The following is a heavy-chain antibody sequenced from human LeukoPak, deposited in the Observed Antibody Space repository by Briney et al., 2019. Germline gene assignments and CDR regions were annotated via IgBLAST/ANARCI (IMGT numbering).Heavy chain of an antibody. CDR1: GFTFSSYA. CDR3: AKDYYDFWSGYSYYYYYYMDV. CDR2: MSGFGGSST. J-gene: IGHJ6*03. D-gene: IGHD3-3*01. Sequence: GGSLRLSCAASGFTFSSYAMSWVRQAPGRGLEWVSVMSGFGGSSTYYADSVKGRFTISRDNSKNTLYLQMNSLRAEDTAVYYCAKDYYDFWSGYSYYYYYYMDVWGKGTTVTVSS. V-gene: IGHV3-23*01.